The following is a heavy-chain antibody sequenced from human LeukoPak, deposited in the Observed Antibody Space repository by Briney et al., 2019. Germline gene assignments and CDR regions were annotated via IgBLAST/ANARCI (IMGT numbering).Heavy chain of an antibody. V-gene: IGHV3-11*01. CDR3: TSAYYYDSSGVTY. J-gene: IGHJ4*02. CDR1: GFTFSDYY. CDR2: ISSSGSTI. Sequence: TGGSLRLSCAASGFTFSDYYMSWIRQAPGKGLEWVSYISSSGSTIYYAASVKGRFTISRDNAKNSLYLQMNSLGAEDTAVYYCTSAYYYDSSGVTYWGQGTLVTVSS. D-gene: IGHD3-22*01.